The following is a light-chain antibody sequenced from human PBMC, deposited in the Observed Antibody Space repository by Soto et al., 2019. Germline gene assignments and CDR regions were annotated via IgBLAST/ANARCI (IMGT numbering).Light chain of an antibody. Sequence: QSVLTQPPSASGTPGQSVTISCSGRSSNVGRNTVNWFQQLPGTAPKLLMYSNNQRPSGVPDRFSGSKSGTSASLAISGLQSEDEADYYCATWDDSLNGPVFGGGTTVTVL. CDR3: ATWDDSLNGPV. CDR1: SSNVGRNT. CDR2: SNN. V-gene: IGLV1-44*01. J-gene: IGLJ3*02.